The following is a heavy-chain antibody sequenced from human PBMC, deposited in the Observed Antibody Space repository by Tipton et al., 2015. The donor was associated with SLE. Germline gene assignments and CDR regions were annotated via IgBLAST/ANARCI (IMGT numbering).Heavy chain of an antibody. CDR3: AKDRYDYYGSGVFDY. J-gene: IGHJ4*02. V-gene: IGHV3-7*03. Sequence: SLRLSCAASGFIFSNYWMSWVRQAPGKGPEWVANINQDGSEMYYVDSVKGRFTISRDNSKNTLYLQMNSLRAEDTAVYYCAKDRYDYYGSGVFDYWGQGTLVTVSS. CDR1: GFIFSNYW. CDR2: INQDGSEM. D-gene: IGHD3-10*01.